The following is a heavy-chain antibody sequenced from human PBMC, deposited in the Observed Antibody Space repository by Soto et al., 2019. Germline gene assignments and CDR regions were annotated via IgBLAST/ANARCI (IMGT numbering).Heavy chain of an antibody. D-gene: IGHD1-26*01. CDR2: ISAYNGNT. Sequence: QVQLVQSGAEVKKPGASVKVSCKASGYTFTSYGISWVRQAPGQGLEWMGWISAYNGNTNYAQKLQGRVTMTTDTYTSTDYMELRSLRSDDTDVYYCARYLIVGATAVKRPNGMDVWGQGTTVTVSS. V-gene: IGHV1-18*01. CDR3: ARYLIVGATAVKRPNGMDV. J-gene: IGHJ6*02. CDR1: GYTFTSYG.